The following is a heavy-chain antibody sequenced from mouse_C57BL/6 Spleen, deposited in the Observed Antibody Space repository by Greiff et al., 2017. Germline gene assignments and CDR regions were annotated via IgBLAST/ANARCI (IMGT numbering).Heavy chain of an antibody. V-gene: IGHV14-2*01. J-gene: IGHJ1*03. D-gene: IGHD2-1*01. Sequence: VQLKQSGAELVKPGASGKLSCTASGFNIKDNYMHGVKQRTEQGLEWMGMIDPEDGETKYAPKFQGKSTITADTSSNTDYLQLSSLTSEDTAVYYCARSEDYGNYVGYFDVWGTGTTVTVSS. CDR2: IDPEDGET. CDR3: ARSEDYGNYVGYFDV. CDR1: GFNIKDNY.